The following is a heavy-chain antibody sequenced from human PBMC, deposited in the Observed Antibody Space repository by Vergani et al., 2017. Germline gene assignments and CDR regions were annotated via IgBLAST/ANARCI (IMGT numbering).Heavy chain of an antibody. CDR1: GFTVSSNY. Sequence: EVQLVESGGGLIQPGGSLRLSCAASGFTVSSNYMSWVRQAPGKGLEWVSVIYSGGSTYYADSVKGRFTISRDNSKNTLYLQMNSRRAEDTAVYYCARGSWFGELLLDYWGQGTLVTVSS. J-gene: IGHJ4*02. CDR2: IYSGGST. D-gene: IGHD3-10*01. CDR3: ARGSWFGELLLDY. V-gene: IGHV3-53*01.